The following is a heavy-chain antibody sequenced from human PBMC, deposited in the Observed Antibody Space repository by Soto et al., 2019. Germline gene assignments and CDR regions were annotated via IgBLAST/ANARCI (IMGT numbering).Heavy chain of an antibody. CDR2: IVVGSGNT. Sequence: SVEVSCKASGFTFTSSAVHVVRQSRGQRLEWIGWIVVGSGNTNYAQKFQERVTITRDMSTSTAYMELSSLRSEDTAVHYRAAAPSSCGSFDYWGQGTLVTVYS. D-gene: IGHD6-13*01. V-gene: IGHV1-58*01. CDR1: GFTFTSSA. J-gene: IGHJ4*02. CDR3: AAAPSSCGSFDY.